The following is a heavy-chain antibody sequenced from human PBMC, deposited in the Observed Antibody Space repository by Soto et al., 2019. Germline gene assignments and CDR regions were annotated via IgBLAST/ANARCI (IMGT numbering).Heavy chain of an antibody. Sequence: SETLSLTCTVSGDSVSSGSYYWSWIRQPPGKGLEWIGYIYYSGSTNYNPSLKSRVTISVDTSKNQFSLKLSSVTAADTAVYYCARDLLYYDFWSGSWFDPWGQGTLVTVSS. D-gene: IGHD3-3*01. CDR2: IYYSGST. J-gene: IGHJ5*02. V-gene: IGHV4-61*01. CDR3: ARDLLYYDFWSGSWFDP. CDR1: GDSVSSGSYY.